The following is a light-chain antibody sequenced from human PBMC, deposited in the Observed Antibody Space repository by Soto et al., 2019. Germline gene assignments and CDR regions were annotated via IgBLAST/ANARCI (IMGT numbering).Light chain of an antibody. CDR3: QQYNTYSWT. V-gene: IGKV1-5*01. Sequence: DIQMTQSPSTLSASVGDRVTITCRASQTISNWLAWYQQKPGKAPDLIYDASSLQIGVPSRFSGSGSGTEFTLIISGLQPDDFATYYCQQYNTYSWTFGQGTKVEIK. CDR1: QTISNW. CDR2: DAS. J-gene: IGKJ1*01.